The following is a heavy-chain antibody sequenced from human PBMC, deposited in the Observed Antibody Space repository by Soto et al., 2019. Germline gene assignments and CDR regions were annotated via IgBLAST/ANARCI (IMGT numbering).Heavy chain of an antibody. V-gene: IGHV3-53*01. CDR3: ARGLGARGSGSYIFYYYYGMDV. CDR1: GFTVSSNY. J-gene: IGHJ6*02. D-gene: IGHD3-10*01. Sequence: GSLRLSCAASGFTVSSNYMSWVRQAPGKGLEWVSVIYSGGSTYYADSVKGRFTISRDNSKNTLYLQMNSLRAEDTAVYYCARGLGARGSGSYIFYYYYGMDVWGQGTTVTVSS. CDR2: IYSGGST.